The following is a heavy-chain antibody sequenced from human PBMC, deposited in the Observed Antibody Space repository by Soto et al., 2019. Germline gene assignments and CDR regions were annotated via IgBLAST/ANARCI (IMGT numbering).Heavy chain of an antibody. Sequence: RLSCEASGFTFSNFWMTWVRQAPGKGLEWVANIKHDGSEENYLDSVKGRFTISRDNTKNLVYLQMNRLRAEDTAVYYCARSGRDGYNPWGQGTLVTVSS. V-gene: IGHV3-7*01. D-gene: IGHD5-12*01. CDR2: IKHDGSEE. J-gene: IGHJ5*02. CDR3: ARSGRDGYNP. CDR1: GFTFSNFW.